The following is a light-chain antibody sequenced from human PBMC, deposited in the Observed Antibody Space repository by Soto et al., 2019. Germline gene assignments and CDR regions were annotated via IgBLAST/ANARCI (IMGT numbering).Light chain of an antibody. Sequence: QSVLTQSPSASGTPGQRVSISCSGSTSNIGTNTVSWYQHVPGTAPKLLIYSNDQRPSAVPGRFSGSKSGTSASLAISGLLSEDEADYYCSSFTTNRFYVFGPGTKVTVL. V-gene: IGLV1-44*01. CDR2: SND. CDR3: SSFTTNRFYV. CDR1: TSNIGTNT. J-gene: IGLJ1*01.